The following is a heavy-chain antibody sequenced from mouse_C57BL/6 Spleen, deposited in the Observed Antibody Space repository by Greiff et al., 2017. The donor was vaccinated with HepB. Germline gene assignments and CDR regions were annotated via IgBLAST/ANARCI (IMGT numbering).Heavy chain of an antibody. CDR3: TRSEYYGSSPAWFAY. J-gene: IGHJ3*01. CDR2: IDPETGGT. Sequence: VQLQQSGAELVRPGASVTLSCKASGYTFTDYEMHWVKQTPVHGLEWIGAIDPETGGTAYNQKFKGKAILTADKSSSTAYRELRSLTSEDSAVYYCTRSEYYGSSPAWFAYWGQGTLVTVSA. D-gene: IGHD1-1*01. V-gene: IGHV1-15*01. CDR1: GYTFTDYE.